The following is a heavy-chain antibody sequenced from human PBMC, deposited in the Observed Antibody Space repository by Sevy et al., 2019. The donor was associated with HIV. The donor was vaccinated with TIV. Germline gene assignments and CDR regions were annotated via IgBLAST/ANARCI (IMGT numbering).Heavy chain of an antibody. D-gene: IGHD6-19*01. CDR2: TYYRSKWYN. CDR3: AREYSSGWYRDDAFDI. V-gene: IGHV6-1*01. Sequence: QSQTLSLTCAISGDSVSSNSAAWNWIRQSPSRGLEWLGRTYYRSKWYNDYAVSVKSRITINPDTSKNQFSLQLNSVTPEDTAVYYCAREYSSGWYRDDAFDIWGQRTMVTVSS. CDR1: GDSVSSNSAA. J-gene: IGHJ3*02.